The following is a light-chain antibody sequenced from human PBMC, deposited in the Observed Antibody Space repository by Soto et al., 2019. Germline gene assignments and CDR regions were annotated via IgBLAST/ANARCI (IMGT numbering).Light chain of an antibody. V-gene: IGKV1-5*01. CDR3: QQYSDYSPRT. CDR2: DSS. CDR1: QSNNNW. J-gene: IGKJ1*01. Sequence: DIQMTQSPSTLSASVGDRVTITCRASQSNNNWLAWYQQKPGKAPNLLISDSSDLQSGVPSRFSGSGSGTEFTLTISSLQPDDFATYYCQQYSDYSPRTFAQGTKVEIK.